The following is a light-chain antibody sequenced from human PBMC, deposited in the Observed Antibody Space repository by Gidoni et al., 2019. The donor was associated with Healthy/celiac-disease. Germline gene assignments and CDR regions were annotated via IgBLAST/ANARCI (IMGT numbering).Light chain of an antibody. CDR1: QGISSW. J-gene: IGKJ1*01. Sequence: DIQMTQSPSAVSASVGDRVTITCQASQGISSWLAWYQQKPGKAPKLLIFAASRLQSGVPSTFCGSGSGTDFTLSISSLQPEDFATYYCQQANSFPWPFGQGTKVEIK. CDR3: QQANSFPWP. CDR2: AAS. V-gene: IGKV1-12*02.